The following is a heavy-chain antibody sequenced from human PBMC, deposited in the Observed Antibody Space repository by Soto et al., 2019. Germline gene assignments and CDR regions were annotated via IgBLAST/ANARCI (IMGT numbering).Heavy chain of an antibody. CDR3: ARDNGEMVLDN. CDR2: IYYSGST. CDR1: GGSITSRANY. D-gene: IGHD2-8*01. Sequence: QVQLRESGPGLVKPSQTLPLTCTVSGGSITSRANYWNWIRQHPGKGLEWIGSIYYSGSTYYNPSLKSRLTISVDTSRNQFSLKLSSVTAADTAVYYCARDNGEMVLDNWGQGTLVTVSS. V-gene: IGHV4-31*03. J-gene: IGHJ4*02.